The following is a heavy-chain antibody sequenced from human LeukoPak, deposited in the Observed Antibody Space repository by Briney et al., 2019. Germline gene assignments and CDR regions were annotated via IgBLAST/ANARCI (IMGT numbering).Heavy chain of an antibody. J-gene: IGHJ6*03. CDR2: ISSSSSSYI. V-gene: IGHV3-21*01. D-gene: IGHD6-19*01. CDR3: AREEYSSGWYHYYYMDV. CDR1: GFTFSSYS. Sequence: GGSLRLSCAASGFTFSSYSMNWVRQAPGKGLEWVSPISSSSSSYIYYADSVKGRFTISRDNAKNSLYLQMNSLGAEDTAVYYCAREEYSSGWYHYYYMDVWGKGTTVTVSS.